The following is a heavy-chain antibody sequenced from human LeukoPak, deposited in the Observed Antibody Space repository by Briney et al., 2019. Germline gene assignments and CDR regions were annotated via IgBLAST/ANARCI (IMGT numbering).Heavy chain of an antibody. V-gene: IGHV4-61*02. CDR2: IYTSGST. Sequence: SQTLSLTCTVSGGSISSGSYYWSWIRQPAGKGLEWIGRIYTSGSTNYNPSLNSRATISVDTSKNQFSLKLSSVTAADTAVYYCAADYYDSSGYYYVGAFDIWGQGTMVTVSS. CDR1: GGSISSGSYY. J-gene: IGHJ3*02. D-gene: IGHD3-22*01. CDR3: AADYYDSSGYYYVGAFDI.